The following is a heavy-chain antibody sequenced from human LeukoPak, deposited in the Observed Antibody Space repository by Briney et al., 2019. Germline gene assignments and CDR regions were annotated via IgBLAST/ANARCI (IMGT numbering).Heavy chain of an antibody. J-gene: IGHJ5*02. CDR2: INPSGGST. Sequence: ASVKVSCKASGYTFTSYYMHWVRQAPGQGLECMGIINPSGGSTSYAQKFQGRVTMTRDTSTSTVYMELSSLRSEDTAVYYCARGIPAAMPSLPEDWFDPWGQGTMVTVSS. CDR3: ARGIPAAMPSLPEDWFDP. D-gene: IGHD2-2*01. V-gene: IGHV1-46*01. CDR1: GYTFTSYY.